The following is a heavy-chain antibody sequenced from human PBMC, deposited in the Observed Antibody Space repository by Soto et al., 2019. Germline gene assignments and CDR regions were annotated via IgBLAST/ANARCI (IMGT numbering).Heavy chain of an antibody. CDR2: TSYTGNT. V-gene: IGHV4-59*08. CDR1: GGSITSYH. J-gene: IGHJ6*02. D-gene: IGHD6-13*01. Sequence: SETLSLTCVVSGGSITSYHWSWIRQFPGKGLEWIAYTSYTGNTNYNPSLQSRVTISMDTSKNQLSLKMKSVTAADTAIYYCARSRSIAARPSYSGSWYYPYGLDVWGQGTTVTVSS. CDR3: ARSRSIAARPSYSGSWYYPYGLDV.